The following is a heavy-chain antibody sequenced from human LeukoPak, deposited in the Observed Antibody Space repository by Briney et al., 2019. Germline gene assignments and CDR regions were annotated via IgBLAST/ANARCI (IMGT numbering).Heavy chain of an antibody. CDR1: GGSISRYY. CDR3: AGQRYYFDY. J-gene: IGHJ4*02. Sequence: SETLSLTCTVSGGSISRYYWSWIRQPPGKGLEWIGYIYYSGSTNYNPSLKSRVTISVDTSKNQFSLKLSSVTAADTAVYYCAGQRYYFDYWGQGTLVTVSS. CDR2: IYYSGST. V-gene: IGHV4-59*08.